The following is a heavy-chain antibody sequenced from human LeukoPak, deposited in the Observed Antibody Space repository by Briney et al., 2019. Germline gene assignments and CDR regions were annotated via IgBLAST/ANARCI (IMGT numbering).Heavy chain of an antibody. Sequence: ASVKVSCKASGYTFTNYDMHWVRQAPGQRLEWMGWINAGNGNTKYSQEFQGRVTITRDTSASIAYMELNSLRSEDTAVYYCARRELAAGTSYYYYYMDVWGKGTTVTVSS. V-gene: IGHV1-3*03. CDR2: INAGNGNT. CDR3: ARRELAAGTSYYYYYMDV. CDR1: GYTFTNYD. D-gene: IGHD6-13*01. J-gene: IGHJ6*03.